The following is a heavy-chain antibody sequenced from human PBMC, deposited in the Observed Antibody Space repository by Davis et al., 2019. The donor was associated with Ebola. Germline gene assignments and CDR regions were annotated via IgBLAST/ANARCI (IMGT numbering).Heavy chain of an antibody. J-gene: IGHJ5*02. V-gene: IGHV4-4*02. Sequence: PSETLSLTCAVSGGSISSSNWWSWVRQPPGKGLEWIGEIYHSGSTNYNPSLKSRVTISVDKSKNQFSLKLSSVTAADTAVYYCARARSDFWSGYWNWFDPWGQGTLVTVPS. CDR1: GGSISSSNW. D-gene: IGHD3-3*01. CDR2: IYHSGST. CDR3: ARARSDFWSGYWNWFDP.